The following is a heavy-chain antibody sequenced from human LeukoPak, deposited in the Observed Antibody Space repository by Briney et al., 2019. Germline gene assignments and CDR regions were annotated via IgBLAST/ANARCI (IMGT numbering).Heavy chain of an antibody. J-gene: IGHJ2*01. V-gene: IGHV3-23*01. CDR2: MSGSGGST. Sequence: PGGTLRLSCAASGFTFSIYGMSWVRQAPGRGLEWVSAMSGSGGSTYYADSVKGRFTISRDNSKNTLYLQMNSLRAEDTAVYYCAKGGYYDSSAYYYVRYFDLWGRGTLVTVSS. D-gene: IGHD3-22*01. CDR1: GFTFSIYG. CDR3: AKGGYYDSSAYYYVRYFDL.